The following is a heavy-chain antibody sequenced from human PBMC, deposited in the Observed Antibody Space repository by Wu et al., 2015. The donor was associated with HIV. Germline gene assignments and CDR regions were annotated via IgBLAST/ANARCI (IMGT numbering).Heavy chain of an antibody. V-gene: IGHV1-2*02. CDR3: ARDWQFHVIFDDYYIDV. Sequence: QVQLVQSGSEVKKSGASVNVSCKASGYTFTDYYLHWVRQAPGQGLQWMGWINPESGDTNYAQTFKGRITMTRDTSINTAYMVLTGLKSNDTALYFCARDWQFHVIFDDYYIDVWGKGTTGHRL. CDR1: GYTFTDYY. J-gene: IGHJ6*03. CDR2: INPESGDT. D-gene: IGHD3-3*02.